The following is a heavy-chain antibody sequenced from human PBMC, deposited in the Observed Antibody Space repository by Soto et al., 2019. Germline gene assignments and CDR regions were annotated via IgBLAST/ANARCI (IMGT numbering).Heavy chain of an antibody. V-gene: IGHV5-51*01. Sequence: GESLKISCKGSGYSFTSYWIGWVRQMPGKGLEWMGIIYPGDSDTRYSPSFQGQVTISADKSISTAYLQWSSLKASDTAMYHCARSYYYDSSGYYVNYGMDVWGQGTTVTVSS. CDR3: ARSYYYDSSGYYVNYGMDV. CDR2: IYPGDSDT. J-gene: IGHJ6*02. CDR1: GYSFTSYW. D-gene: IGHD3-22*01.